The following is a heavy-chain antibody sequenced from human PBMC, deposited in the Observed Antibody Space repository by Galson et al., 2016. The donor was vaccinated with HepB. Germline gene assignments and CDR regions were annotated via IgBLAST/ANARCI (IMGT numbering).Heavy chain of an antibody. CDR2: ISIGSSYI. J-gene: IGHJ3*02. CDR3: ARDARKTLQDAFDI. V-gene: IGHV3-21*01. CDR1: GFTFSSYN. Sequence: SLRLSCAASGFTFSSYNMNWVRQAPGKGLEWVSSISIGSSYIYYSDSVKGRFTISRENAKNSLYLQMNSLRAEDTAVYYCARDARKTLQDAFDIWGQGTMVTVAS.